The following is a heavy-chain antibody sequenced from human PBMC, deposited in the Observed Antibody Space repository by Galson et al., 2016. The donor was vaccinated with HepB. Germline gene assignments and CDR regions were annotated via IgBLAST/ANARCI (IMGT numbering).Heavy chain of an antibody. V-gene: IGHV3-74*01. CDR2: SNSDGSSI. CDR3: GRGSYGSWGSVWY. D-gene: IGHD1-26*01. J-gene: IGHJ4*02. Sequence: SLRLSCAASGFTFSNYWMHWVRQAPGKGLVWVSRSNSDGSSISYGDSVKGRFTISRDNAKNTLYMQMNSLRAEDTAVYYCGRGSYGSWGSVWYWGQGTLVTVSS. CDR1: GFTFSNYW.